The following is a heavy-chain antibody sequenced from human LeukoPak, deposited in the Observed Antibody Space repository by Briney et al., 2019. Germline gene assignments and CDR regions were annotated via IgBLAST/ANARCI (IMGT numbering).Heavy chain of an antibody. CDR3: ARRTGYYDGFDY. D-gene: IGHD3/OR15-3a*01. V-gene: IGHV4-59*01. J-gene: IGHJ4*02. Sequence: SETLSLTCTVSGGSISSYYWSWIRQPPGKGLEWIGYIYYSGSTNYNPSLKSRVTISVDTSKNQFSLKLSSVTAAGTAVYYCARRTGYYDGFDYWGQGTLVTVSS. CDR1: GGSISSYY. CDR2: IYYSGST.